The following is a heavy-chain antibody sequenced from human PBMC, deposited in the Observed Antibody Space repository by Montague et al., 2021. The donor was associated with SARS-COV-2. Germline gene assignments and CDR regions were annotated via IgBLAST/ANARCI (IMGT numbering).Heavy chain of an antibody. CDR3: ARAPVAHITIFGVVTSFDY. CDR2: IYYSGST. J-gene: IGHJ4*02. CDR1: GGSISSYY. D-gene: IGHD3-3*01. Sequence: SETLSLTCTVSGGSISSYYWSWIRQPPGKGLEWIGYIYYSGSTNYNPSLKSQVTISVDTSKNQFSLKLSSVTAADTAVYCCARAPVAHITIFGVVTSFDYWGQGTLVTVSS. V-gene: IGHV4-59*01.